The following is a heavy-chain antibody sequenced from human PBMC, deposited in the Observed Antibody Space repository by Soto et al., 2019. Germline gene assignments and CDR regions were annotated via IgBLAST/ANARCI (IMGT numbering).Heavy chain of an antibody. CDR1: GGSISSGGYF. V-gene: IGHV4-31*03. CDR3: ARDLGFGSFWYYYDDYGKEV. Sequence: SETLSLTCTVSGGSISSGGYFWTWIRQHPGKGLEWIGYIYYSGSTYYNPSLKSRVTISVDSSKNQFSLKLSSVTAADTAVYYCARDLGFGSFWYYYDDYGKEVWGQGPPATVSS. CDR2: IYYSGST. J-gene: IGHJ6*02. D-gene: IGHD3-10*01.